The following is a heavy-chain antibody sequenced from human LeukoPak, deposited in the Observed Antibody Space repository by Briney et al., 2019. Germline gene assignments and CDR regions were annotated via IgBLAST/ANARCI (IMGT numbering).Heavy chain of an antibody. J-gene: IGHJ4*02. Sequence: GGSLRLSCAASGFTFSVFWRFWVRQAPGQGLVWVSHISPDGRSTNYADSVKGRFTISRDNARNTLYLQLNSLTAEDTAVYYCAMGYKSAYSWDYWGQGTLVTVSS. CDR2: ISPDGRST. CDR1: GFTFSVFW. V-gene: IGHV3-74*01. D-gene: IGHD5-18*01. CDR3: AMGYKSAYSWDY.